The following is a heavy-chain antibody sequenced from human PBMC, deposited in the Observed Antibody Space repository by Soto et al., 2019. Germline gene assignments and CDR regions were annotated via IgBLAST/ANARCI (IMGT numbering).Heavy chain of an antibody. Sequence: KGLEWVSYISSSGSTIYYADSVKGRFTISRDNAKNSLYLQMNSLRAEDTAVYYCATVNAYDSSGYYPHASAIWRHGT. CDR3: ATVNAYDSSGYYPHASAI. D-gene: IGHD3-22*01. J-gene: IGHJ3*02. V-gene: IGHV3-11*04. CDR2: ISSSGSTI.